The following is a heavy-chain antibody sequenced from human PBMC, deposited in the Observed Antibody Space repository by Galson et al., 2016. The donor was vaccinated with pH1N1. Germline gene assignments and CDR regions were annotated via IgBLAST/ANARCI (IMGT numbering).Heavy chain of an antibody. D-gene: IGHD2/OR15-2a*01. V-gene: IGHV1-18*01. CDR2: ISGYTGNT. CDR1: GYTFTSYG. CDR3: ARYRRDNTFYMDF. J-gene: IGHJ1*01. Sequence: SVKVSCKASGYTFTSYGINWVRQAPGQGLEWMGWISGYTGNTNYAQGFQGRVTMTADTSTGTAYMELKSLTPDDTAVYYCARYRRDNTFYMDFWGRGTLVTVSS.